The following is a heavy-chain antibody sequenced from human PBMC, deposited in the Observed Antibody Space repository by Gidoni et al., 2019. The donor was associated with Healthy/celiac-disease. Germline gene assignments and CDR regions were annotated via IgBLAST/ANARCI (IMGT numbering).Heavy chain of an antibody. D-gene: IGHD1-26*01. CDR2: ISSSSSYI. Sequence: EVQLVESGGGLVKPGGSLRLSCAASGFTFSSSSMNWVRQAPGKGLEWVSSISSSSSYIYYADSVKGRFTISRDNAKNSLYLQMNSLRAEDTAVYYCARDSQWELPYYYYGMDVWGQGTTVTVSS. CDR1: GFTFSSSS. V-gene: IGHV3-21*01. J-gene: IGHJ6*02. CDR3: ARDSQWELPYYYYGMDV.